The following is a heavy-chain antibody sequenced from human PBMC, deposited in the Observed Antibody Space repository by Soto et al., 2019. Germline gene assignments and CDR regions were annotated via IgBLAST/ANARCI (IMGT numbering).Heavy chain of an antibody. CDR1: GGSITAGNYV. Sequence: PSETLSLTCTVSGGSITAGNYVLTWIRQSPGKGLEWIGYISYSGTYYNPSLKSRLTISIDTSKNQLSLQVTSVTAADTAVYYCATRSATFFFYGMDVWGQGTTVTV. CDR3: ATRSATFFFYGMDV. D-gene: IGHD1-26*01. CDR2: ISYSGT. J-gene: IGHJ6*02. V-gene: IGHV4-30-4*01.